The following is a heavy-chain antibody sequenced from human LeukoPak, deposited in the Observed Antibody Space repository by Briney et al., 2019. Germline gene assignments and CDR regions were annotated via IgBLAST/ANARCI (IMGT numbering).Heavy chain of an antibody. J-gene: IGHJ5*02. D-gene: IGHD4-17*01. V-gene: IGHV3-30-3*01. CDR1: GFSFSSYA. CDR2: ISYDGSNK. Sequence: GGSLRLSCAASGFSFSSYALHWVRQAPGKGLEWVAVISYDGSNKYYADSVNGRFTISRDNAKKSLYLQMNNLRAEDTAVYYCASETTAASWGQGTLVTVSS. CDR3: ASETTAAS.